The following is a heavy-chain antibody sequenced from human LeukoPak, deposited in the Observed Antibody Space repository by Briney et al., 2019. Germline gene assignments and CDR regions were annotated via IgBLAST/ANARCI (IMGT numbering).Heavy chain of an antibody. J-gene: IGHJ5*02. D-gene: IGHD6-19*01. Sequence: VSVKVSCKASGYTFTSYAMNWVRQAPGQGLEWMGWINTNTGNPTYAQGFTGRFVFSLDTSVSTAYLQISSLKAEDTAVYYCARGGKAVAGRYNWFDPWGQGTLVTVSS. CDR3: ARGGKAVAGRYNWFDP. CDR2: INTNTGNP. CDR1: GYTFTSYA. V-gene: IGHV7-4-1*02.